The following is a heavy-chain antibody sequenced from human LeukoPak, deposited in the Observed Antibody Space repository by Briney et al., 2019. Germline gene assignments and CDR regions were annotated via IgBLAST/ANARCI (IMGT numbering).Heavy chain of an antibody. V-gene: IGHV3-66*02. CDR3: AREADSGSYHYYYMDV. Sequence: GGSLRLSCAASGFIVSSNYMSWVRQAPGKGLEWVSVIYSGGSTYYADSVKGRFTISRDNSKNTVYLQMNSLRAEDTAVYYCAREADSGSYHYYYMDVWGKGTTVTVSS. J-gene: IGHJ6*03. CDR1: GFIVSSNY. D-gene: IGHD3-10*01. CDR2: IYSGGST.